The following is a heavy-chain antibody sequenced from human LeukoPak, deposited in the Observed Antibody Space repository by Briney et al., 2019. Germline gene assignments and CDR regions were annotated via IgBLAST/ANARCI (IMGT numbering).Heavy chain of an antibody. CDR1: GFTFSSYW. CDR2: KKQDGGEE. Sequence: GGSLRLSCAASGFTFSSYWMSWVRQAPGKGLEWVANKKQDGGEEYYVDSVKGRFTISRDNAKNSLYLQMNSLRAEDTAVYYCAIGGRFGLLDYWGQGTLVTVSS. V-gene: IGHV3-7*01. CDR3: AIGGRFGLLDY. J-gene: IGHJ4*02. D-gene: IGHD3-10*01.